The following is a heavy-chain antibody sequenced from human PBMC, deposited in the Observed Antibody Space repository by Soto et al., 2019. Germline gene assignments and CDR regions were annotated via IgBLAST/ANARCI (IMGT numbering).Heavy chain of an antibody. V-gene: IGHV4-59*01. Sequence: SETLSLTCTVSGGSISSYYWSWIRQPPGKGLEWIGYIYYSGSTNYNPSLKSRVTISVDTSKNQFSLKLSSVTAADTAVYYCARASIAARNRCWFDPWGQGTLDTVSS. D-gene: IGHD6-6*01. J-gene: IGHJ5*02. CDR1: GGSISSYY. CDR2: IYYSGST. CDR3: ARASIAARNRCWFDP.